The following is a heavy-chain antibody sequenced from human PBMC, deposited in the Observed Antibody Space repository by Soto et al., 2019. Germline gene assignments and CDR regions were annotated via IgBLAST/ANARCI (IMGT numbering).Heavy chain of an antibody. CDR2: IYPGDFDT. D-gene: IGHD1-1*01. Sequence: GESLKISCKGSGYSFTTYWIGWVRQMPGKGLEWMGIIYPGDFDTKHSPSFQGQVTISADKSISTAYLQWRSLKASDTAMYYCARASWKFVYPYYFDYWGQGTQVTVSS. V-gene: IGHV5-51*01. CDR1: GYSFTTYW. J-gene: IGHJ4*02. CDR3: ARASWKFVYPYYFDY.